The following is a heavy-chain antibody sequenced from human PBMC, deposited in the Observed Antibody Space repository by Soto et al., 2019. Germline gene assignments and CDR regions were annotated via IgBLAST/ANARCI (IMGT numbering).Heavy chain of an antibody. CDR3: ARVSTVTVGNHDC. CDR2: IRDKGHSYTT. Sequence: GGLLRLSCAASGSTFSDHYMDWVRQAPGKGLEWVGRIRDKGHSYTTEYAASVKGRFTISRDDSKNSLNLQMNSLKTEDTAVYYCARVSTVTVGNHDCWGQGTLVTVSS. V-gene: IGHV3-72*01. D-gene: IGHD4-17*01. CDR1: GSTFSDHY. J-gene: IGHJ4*02.